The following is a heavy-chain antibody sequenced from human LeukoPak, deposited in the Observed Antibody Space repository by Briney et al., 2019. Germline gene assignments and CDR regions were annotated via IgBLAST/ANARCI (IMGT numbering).Heavy chain of an antibody. V-gene: IGHV3-48*01. CDR1: GFTFSSYS. D-gene: IGHD3-10*01. J-gene: IGHJ4*02. CDR2: ISNSGNTI. Sequence: GGSLRLSCAASGFTFSSYSMNWVRQAPGKGLEWVSYISNSGNTIYYADSVNGRFTISRDNAKNSLFLQMNSLRAEDTAVYYCASYYYGSGSYGYWGQGTLVTVSS. CDR3: ASYYYGSGSYGY.